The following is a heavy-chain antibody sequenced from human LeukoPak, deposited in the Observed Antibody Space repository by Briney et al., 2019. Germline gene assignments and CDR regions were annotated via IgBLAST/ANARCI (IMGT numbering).Heavy chain of an antibody. CDR1: DGSISSGGYY. CDR2: IYYSGST. Sequence: SQTLSLTCTVSDGSISSGGYYWSWIRQHPGKGLEWIGYIYYSGSTYYNPSLKSRVTISVDTSKNQFSLKLSSVTAADTAVYYCARDTAAATVDYWGQGTLVTVSS. CDR3: ARDTAAATVDY. J-gene: IGHJ4*02. D-gene: IGHD6-13*01. V-gene: IGHV4-31*03.